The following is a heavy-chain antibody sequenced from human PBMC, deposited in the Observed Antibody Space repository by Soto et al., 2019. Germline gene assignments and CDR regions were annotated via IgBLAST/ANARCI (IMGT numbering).Heavy chain of an antibody. J-gene: IGHJ5*02. Sequence: QINLIESGPTLVKPTQTLTLTCTFSGFSLSTSGAAVGWVRQPPGRALEWLALIYWDGDKRYNASLGSSLTITKDTSMNQVVLTLTNVDPADTATYYCAHRATMTIFGLIIDNGIWFDPWGQGTRVIVSS. CDR3: AHRATMTIFGLIIDNGIWFDP. CDR2: IYWDGDK. V-gene: IGHV2-5*02. CDR1: GFSLSTSGAA. D-gene: IGHD3-3*01.